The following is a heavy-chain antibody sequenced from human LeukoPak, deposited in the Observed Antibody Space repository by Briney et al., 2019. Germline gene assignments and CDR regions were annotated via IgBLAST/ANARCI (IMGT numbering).Heavy chain of an antibody. V-gene: IGHV4-59*08. Sequence: SETLSLTCTVSGGSISSYYWSWIRQPPGKGLEWIGYIYYSGSTNYNPSLKSRVTISVDTSKNQFSLKLSSVTAADAAVYYCATSDTAMAPGDYWGQGTLVTVSS. J-gene: IGHJ4*02. D-gene: IGHD5-18*01. CDR2: IYYSGST. CDR3: ATSDTAMAPGDY. CDR1: GGSISSYY.